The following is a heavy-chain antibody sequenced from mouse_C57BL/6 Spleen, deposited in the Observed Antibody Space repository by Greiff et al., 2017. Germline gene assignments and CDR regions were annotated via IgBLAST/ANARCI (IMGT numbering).Heavy chain of an antibody. J-gene: IGHJ4*01. D-gene: IGHD1-1*01. CDR3: ARGYYGSSYLPLSMDD. Sequence: EVQLQQSGPELVKPGASVKISCKASGYSFTDYNMNWVKQSNGKSLEWIGVINPNYGTTSYNQKFKGKATLTVDQSSSTAYMQLNSLTSEDSAVYYCARGYYGSSYLPLSMDDWGKGTSVTVSS. CDR2: INPNYGTT. V-gene: IGHV1-39*01. CDR1: GYSFTDYN.